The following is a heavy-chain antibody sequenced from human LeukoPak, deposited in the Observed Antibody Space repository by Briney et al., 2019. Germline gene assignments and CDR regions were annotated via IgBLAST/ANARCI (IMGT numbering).Heavy chain of an antibody. Sequence: ASVKVSCKASGFTLTNYDINWVRQAPGQGLEWMGWMNPINGNTGYARKFQGRVTMTRDTSISTAYMELRSLTSEDTAVYYCVRDGEGVAISVNFWFDPWGQGTLVTVSS. V-gene: IGHV1-8*01. CDR3: VRDGEGVAISVNFWFDP. CDR2: MNPINGNT. D-gene: IGHD3-10*01. J-gene: IGHJ5*02. CDR1: GFTLTNYD.